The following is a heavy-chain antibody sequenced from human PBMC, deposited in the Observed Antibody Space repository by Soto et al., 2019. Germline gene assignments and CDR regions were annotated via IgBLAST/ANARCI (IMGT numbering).Heavy chain of an antibody. J-gene: IGHJ6*03. D-gene: IGHD2-2*01. CDR3: AKMGCSSTSCYYFHRNYMDV. Sequence: GGSLRLSCAASGFTFSSYGMHWVRQAPGKGLEWVAVISYDGSNKYYADSVKGRFTISRDNSKNTLYLQMNSLRAEDTAVYYCAKMGCSSTSCYYFHRNYMDVWGKGTTVTVSS. CDR1: GFTFSSYG. CDR2: ISYDGSNK. V-gene: IGHV3-30*18.